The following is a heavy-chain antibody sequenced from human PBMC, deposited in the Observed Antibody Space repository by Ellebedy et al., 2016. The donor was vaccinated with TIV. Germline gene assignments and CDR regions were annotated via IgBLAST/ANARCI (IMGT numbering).Heavy chain of an antibody. J-gene: IGHJ3*02. Sequence: PGGSLRLSCAGSGFNLGAYSINWVRQAPGKGLEWLLYIAGRTSLIYYADSVKGRFTISRDNAKISLYLQMNSLTAEDTAVYYCASGAYDIWGQGTMVTVSS. CDR3: ASGAYDI. CDR2: IAGRTSLI. CDR1: GFNLGAYS. V-gene: IGHV3-48*04.